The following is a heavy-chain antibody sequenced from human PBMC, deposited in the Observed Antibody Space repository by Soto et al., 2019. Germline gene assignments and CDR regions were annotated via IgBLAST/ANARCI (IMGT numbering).Heavy chain of an antibody. CDR2: IIPIFGTV. D-gene: IGHD3-22*01. CDR1: GGTFSSYA. V-gene: IGHV1-69*01. Sequence: QVQLVQSGAEVKKPGSSVKVSCKASGGTFSSYAISWVRQAPGQGLEWMGGIIPIFGTVNYAQKFQGRVTITADESTSTAYMEMSSLRSEDTAVYYCARGSEVVVITTESDFDYWGQGTLVTVSS. CDR3: ARGSEVVVITTESDFDY. J-gene: IGHJ4*02.